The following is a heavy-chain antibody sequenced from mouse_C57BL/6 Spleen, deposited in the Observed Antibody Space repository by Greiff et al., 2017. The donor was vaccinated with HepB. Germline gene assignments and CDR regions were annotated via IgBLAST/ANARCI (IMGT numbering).Heavy chain of an antibody. CDR3: ASRYYGSSYGFDY. J-gene: IGHJ2*01. CDR1: GFNIKDYY. V-gene: IGHV14-2*01. D-gene: IGHD1-1*01. CDR2: IDPEDGET. Sequence: VHVKQSGAELVKPGASVKLSCTASGFNIKDYYMHWVKQRTEQGLEWIGRIDPEDGETKYAPKFQGKATITADTSSNTAYLQLSSLTSEDTAVYYCASRYYGSSYGFDYWGQGTTLTVSS.